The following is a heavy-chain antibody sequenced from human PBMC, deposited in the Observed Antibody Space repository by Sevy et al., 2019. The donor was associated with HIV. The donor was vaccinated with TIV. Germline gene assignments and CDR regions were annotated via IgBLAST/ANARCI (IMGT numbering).Heavy chain of an antibody. D-gene: IGHD3-10*01. CDR3: AREFYGSGSYYNVGGNWFDP. CDR1: GFSFSSYW. J-gene: IGHJ5*02. CDR2: IKQDGSEK. Sequence: GGSLRLSCAASGFSFSSYWMSWVRQAPGKGLEWVANIKQDGSEKYYVDSVKGRFTNSRVNAKNALSLQMNSLKAEDTAVYFCAREFYGSGSYYNVGGNWFDPWGQGTLVTVSS. V-gene: IGHV3-7*01.